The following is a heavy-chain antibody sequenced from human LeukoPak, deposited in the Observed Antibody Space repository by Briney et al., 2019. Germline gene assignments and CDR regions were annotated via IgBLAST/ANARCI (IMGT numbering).Heavy chain of an antibody. CDR2: IRYDGSNK. Sequence: LPGGSLRLSCAASGFTFSSYGMHWVRQAPGKGLEWVAFIRYDGSNKYYADSVKGRFTISRDNSKNTLYLQMNSLRAEDTAVYYCAKDFGGVVRYDSSGYPDYYYYYGMDVWGQGTTVTVSS. D-gene: IGHD3-22*01. J-gene: IGHJ6*02. V-gene: IGHV3-30*02. CDR1: GFTFSSYG. CDR3: AKDFGGVVRYDSSGYPDYYYYYGMDV.